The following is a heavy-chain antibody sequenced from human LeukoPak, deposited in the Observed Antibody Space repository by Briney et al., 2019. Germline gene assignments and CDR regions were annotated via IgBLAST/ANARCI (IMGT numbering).Heavy chain of an antibody. Sequence: GGSLRLSCAASGFTFSSYAMSWVRQAPGKGLEWVSAISGSGGSTYYADSVKGRFSISRDNSKNTVYLQMNSLRAEDTAVYYCTRGPGRSSSPYYGMDVWGQGTTVTVSS. CDR1: GFTFSSYA. CDR2: ISGSGGST. CDR3: TRGPGRSSSPYYGMDV. V-gene: IGHV3-23*01. D-gene: IGHD6-6*01. J-gene: IGHJ6*02.